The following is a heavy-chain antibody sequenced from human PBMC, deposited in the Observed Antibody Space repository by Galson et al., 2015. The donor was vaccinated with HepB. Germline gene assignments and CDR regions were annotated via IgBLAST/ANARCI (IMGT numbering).Heavy chain of an antibody. D-gene: IGHD3-16*01. CDR2: ISAYNGNT. CDR3: ARDQGYAPGEIRYYYYGMDV. Sequence: SVKVSCKASGYTFTSYGISWVRQAPGQGLEWMGWISAYNGNTNYAQKLQGRVTMTTDTSTSTAYMELRSLRSDDTAVYYCARDQGYAPGEIRYYYYGMDVWGQGTTVTVSS. J-gene: IGHJ6*02. V-gene: IGHV1-18*04. CDR1: GYTFTSYG.